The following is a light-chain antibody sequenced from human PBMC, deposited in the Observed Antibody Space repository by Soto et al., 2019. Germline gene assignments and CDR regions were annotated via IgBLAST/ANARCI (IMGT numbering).Light chain of an antibody. V-gene: IGKV3-20*01. CDR3: QQYGSSSYT. J-gene: IGKJ2*01. Sequence: EIVLTQSPGTLSLSPGERATLSCRASQSVSSTYLAWYQQNPGQPPRLLIYGASSRATGIPDRFSGSGSGTYFTLTISILAPEDFAVYFCQQYGSSSYTFGQGTKLEIK. CDR2: GAS. CDR1: QSVSSTY.